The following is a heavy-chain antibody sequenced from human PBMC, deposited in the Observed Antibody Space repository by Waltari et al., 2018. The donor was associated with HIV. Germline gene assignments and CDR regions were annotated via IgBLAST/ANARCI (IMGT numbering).Heavy chain of an antibody. Sequence: QVQLQQWGAGLLKPSETLSLTCAVYGGSFSGYYWSWIRQPPGKGLEWIGEINHSGSTKTNPSLKSRGPISVDTAKNQFSLKLSSVTAADTAVYYCARGRVGCSGGSCYPKGQYYGMDVWGQGTTVTVSS. D-gene: IGHD2-15*01. CDR1: GGSFSGYY. V-gene: IGHV4-34*04. J-gene: IGHJ6*02. CDR2: INHSGST. CDR3: ARGRVGCSGGSCYPKGQYYGMDV.